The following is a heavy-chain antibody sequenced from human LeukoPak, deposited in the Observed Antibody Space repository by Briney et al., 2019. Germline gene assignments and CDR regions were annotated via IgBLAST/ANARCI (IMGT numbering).Heavy chain of an antibody. J-gene: IGHJ1*01. Sequence: MPSETLSLTCAVYGGSFSGYYWSWIRQPPGKGLEWIGEINHSGSTNYNPSLKSRVTISVDTSKNQFSLKLSSVTAADTAVYYCARGGPRGGYATQHWGQGTLVTVSS. V-gene: IGHV4-34*01. CDR3: ARGGPRGGYATQH. CDR1: GGSFSGYY. CDR2: INHSGST. D-gene: IGHD3-16*01.